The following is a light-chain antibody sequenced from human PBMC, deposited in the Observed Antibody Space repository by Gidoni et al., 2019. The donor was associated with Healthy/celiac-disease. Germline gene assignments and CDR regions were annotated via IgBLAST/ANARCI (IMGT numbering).Light chain of an antibody. CDR3: QQYNSYSFKYT. CDR2: KAS. Sequence: DIQMTQSPSTLSASVGDRVTITCRASQSISSWLAWYQQKPGKAPKLLIYKASSLESGVPSRFSGSGSGTEFTLTISSLQPDDFVTYYCQQYNSYSFKYTVGQGTKLEIK. J-gene: IGKJ2*01. CDR1: QSISSW. V-gene: IGKV1-5*03.